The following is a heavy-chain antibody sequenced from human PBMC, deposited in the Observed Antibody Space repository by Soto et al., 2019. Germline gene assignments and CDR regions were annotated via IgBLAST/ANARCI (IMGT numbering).Heavy chain of an antibody. D-gene: IGHD4-17*01. CDR2: INSDGSNT. V-gene: IGHV3-74*01. J-gene: IGHJ4*02. CDR3: ARSARGFYGDYN. CDR1: GFTFSSYW. Sequence: EVQLVESGGGLVQPGGSLRLSCAASGFTFSSYWIHWVRQAPGKGLVWVSRINSDGSNTNYTDSVKGRFTISRDNEKNPVYLQRNGLSAEDTAVYYWARSARGFYGDYNGGQGPPVTVSS.